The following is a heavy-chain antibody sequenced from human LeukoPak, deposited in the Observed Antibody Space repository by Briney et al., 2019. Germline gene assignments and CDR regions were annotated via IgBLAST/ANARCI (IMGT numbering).Heavy chain of an antibody. Sequence: GGSLRLSCAASGFTFSSYAMSWVRQAPGKGLEWVSAISGSGGSTYYADSVKGRFTISRDDSKNTAYLQMNSLKTEDTAVYYCTRPSAVDGMDVWGQGTTVTVSS. D-gene: IGHD4-23*01. CDR1: GFTFSSYA. J-gene: IGHJ6*02. V-gene: IGHV3-23*01. CDR2: ISGSGGST. CDR3: TRPSAVDGMDV.